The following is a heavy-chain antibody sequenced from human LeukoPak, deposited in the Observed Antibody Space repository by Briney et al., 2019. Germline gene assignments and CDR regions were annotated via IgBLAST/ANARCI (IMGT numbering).Heavy chain of an antibody. J-gene: IGHJ4*02. CDR2: IYYSGST. CDR3: ARDYNGGDGYNRLDY. D-gene: IGHD5-24*01. CDR1: GGSITNNNYY. Sequence: PSETLSHTCTVSGGSITNNNYYWDWIRQPPGKGLEWIGYIYYSGSTNYNPSLKSRVTISVDTSKNQFSLKLSSVTAADTAVYYCARDYNGGDGYNRLDYWGQGTLVTVSS. V-gene: IGHV4-61*01.